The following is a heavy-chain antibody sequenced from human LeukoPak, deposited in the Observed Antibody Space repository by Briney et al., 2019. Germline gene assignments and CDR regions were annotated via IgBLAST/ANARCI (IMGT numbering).Heavy chain of an antibody. CDR1: GGSISSYY. CDR3: VREFVVTGSRVMDV. V-gene: IGHV4-59*01. J-gene: IGHJ6*03. D-gene: IGHD2-21*02. CDR2: IYYSGST. Sequence: SETLSLTCTVSGGSISSYYWSWIRQPPGKGLEWIGYIYYSGSTNYNPSLKSRVTISVDTSKNQFSLKLSSVTAADTAVYYCVREFVVTGSRVMDVWGKGTTVIVSS.